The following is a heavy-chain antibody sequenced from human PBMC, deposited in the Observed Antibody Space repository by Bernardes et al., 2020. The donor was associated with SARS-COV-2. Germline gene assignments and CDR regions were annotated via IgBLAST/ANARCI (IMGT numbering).Heavy chain of an antibody. CDR2: ISWNSGSI. Sequence: SLRLSCAASGFTFDDYAMHWVRQAPGKGLEWVSGISWNSGSIGYADSVKGRFTISRDNAKNSLYLQMNSLRAEDTALYYCATRNPYDSSGYYYVWDYWGQGTLVTVSS. V-gene: IGHV3-9*01. CDR3: ATRNPYDSSGYYYVWDY. J-gene: IGHJ4*02. D-gene: IGHD3-22*01. CDR1: GFTFDDYA.